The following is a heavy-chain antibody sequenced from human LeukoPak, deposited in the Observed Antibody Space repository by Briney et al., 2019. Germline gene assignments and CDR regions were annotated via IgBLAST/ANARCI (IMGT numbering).Heavy chain of an antibody. J-gene: IGHJ4*02. CDR1: GFTFSDYY. V-gene: IGHV3-11*01. D-gene: IGHD5-12*01. Sequence: PGGSLRLSCAASGFTFSDYYISWIRQAPGKGLEWISYISSSGRTVDQADSVKGRITISRDNAKNSVYLQMNSLRADDTAVYYCARGGGYDSFGYWGQGTQVTVSS. CDR3: ARGGGYDSFGY. CDR2: ISSSGRTV.